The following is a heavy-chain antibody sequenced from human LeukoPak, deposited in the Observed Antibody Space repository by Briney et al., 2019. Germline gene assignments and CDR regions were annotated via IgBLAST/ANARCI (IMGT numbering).Heavy chain of an antibody. J-gene: IGHJ4*02. V-gene: IGHV4-4*02. CDR1: GGSISSSNW. Sequence: SETLSVTCAVSGGSISSSNWWSWIRQPPGKGLEWIGEINHSGSTNYNPSLKSRVTISVDTTKNQFSLKLSSVTAADTAVYYCARVGHYYDSSGHDWGQGTLVTVSS. CDR3: ARVGHYYDSSGHD. CDR2: INHSGST. D-gene: IGHD3-22*01.